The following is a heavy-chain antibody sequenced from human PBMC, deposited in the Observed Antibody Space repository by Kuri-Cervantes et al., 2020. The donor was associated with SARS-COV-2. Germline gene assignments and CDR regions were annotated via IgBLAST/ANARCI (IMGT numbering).Heavy chain of an antibody. V-gene: IGHV3-30-3*01. J-gene: IGHJ4*02. CDR2: ISYDGSNK. D-gene: IGHD2/OR15-2a*01. CDR3: ARDGRWSMAIIDY. CDR1: GFTFSSYS. Sequence: LSLTCAASGFTFSSYSMHWVRQAPGKGLEGVAVISYDGSNKYYADSVKGRFTISRYNSKNTLYLQMNSLRAEDTDVYYCARDGRWSMAIIDYWGQGTLVTVSS.